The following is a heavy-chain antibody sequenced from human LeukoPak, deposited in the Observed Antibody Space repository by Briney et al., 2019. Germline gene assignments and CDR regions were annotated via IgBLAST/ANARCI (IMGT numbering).Heavy chain of an antibody. J-gene: IGHJ4*02. CDR1: GFTFSSYS. Sequence: GGSLRLSCAASGFTFSSYSMNWVRQAPGKGLEWVSSVSSSSSYIYYADSVKGRFTISRDNAKNSLYLQMNSLRAEDTAVYYCARGSRAGSGGSCSDYWGQGTLVTVSS. CDR2: VSSSSSYI. D-gene: IGHD2-15*01. CDR3: ARGSRAGSGGSCSDY. V-gene: IGHV3-21*01.